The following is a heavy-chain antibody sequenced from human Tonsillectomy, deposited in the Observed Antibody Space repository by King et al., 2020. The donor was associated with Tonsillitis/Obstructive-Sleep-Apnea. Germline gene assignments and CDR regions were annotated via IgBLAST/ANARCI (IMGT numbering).Heavy chain of an antibody. D-gene: IGHD3-3*01. CDR2: INHSGST. CDR1: GGSFSGYY. V-gene: IGHV4-34*01. CDR3: ARGRRGYYDFWSGYYGY. J-gene: IGHJ4*02. Sequence: QVQLQQWGAGLLKPSETLSLTCAVYGGSFSGYYWSWIRQPPGKGLEWIGEINHSGSTNYNPSLKSRVTISVDTSKNQFSLKLSSVTAADTAVYYCARGRRGYYDFWSGYYGYWGQGTLVTVSS.